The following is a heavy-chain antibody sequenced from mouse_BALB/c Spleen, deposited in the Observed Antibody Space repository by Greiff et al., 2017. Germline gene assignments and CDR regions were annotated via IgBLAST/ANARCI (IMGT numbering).Heavy chain of an antibody. V-gene: IGHV5-6-5*01. J-gene: IGHJ4*01. Sequence: EVKLMESGGGLVKPGGSLKLSCAASGFTFSSYAMSWVRQTPEKRLEWVASISSGGSTYYPDSVKGRFTISRDNARNILYLQMSSLRSEDTAMYYCARDRVVATGDAMDYWGQGTSVTVSS. D-gene: IGHD1-1*01. CDR2: ISSGGST. CDR3: ARDRVVATGDAMDY. CDR1: GFTFSSYA.